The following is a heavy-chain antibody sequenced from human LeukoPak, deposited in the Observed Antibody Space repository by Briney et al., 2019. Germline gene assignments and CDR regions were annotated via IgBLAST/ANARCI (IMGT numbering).Heavy chain of an antibody. CDR3: ARDRKDIVVVPAANGLDY. J-gene: IGHJ4*02. CDR2: ICWNSGSI. Sequence: GRSLRLSCAASGFTFDDYAMHWVRQAPGEGLEWVSGICWNSGSIGYADSVKGRFTISRDNAKNSLYLQMNSLRAEDTAVYYCARDRKDIVVVPAANGLDYWGQGTLVTVSS. D-gene: IGHD2-2*01. V-gene: IGHV3-9*01. CDR1: GFTFDDYA.